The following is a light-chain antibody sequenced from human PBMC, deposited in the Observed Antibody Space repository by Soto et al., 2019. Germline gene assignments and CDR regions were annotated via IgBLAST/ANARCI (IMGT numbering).Light chain of an antibody. CDR3: QHYNSYSEA. CDR1: QTITNW. Sequence: DIQMSQCPSTLSVTVGERVTATCLASQTITNWLAWYQQKPGKAPKLLIYKASTLEAEVPSRFSGSGSETEFPPTINSLQPDDSATYYCQHYNSYSEAFGQGTKVDI. J-gene: IGKJ1*01. CDR2: KAS. V-gene: IGKV1-5*03.